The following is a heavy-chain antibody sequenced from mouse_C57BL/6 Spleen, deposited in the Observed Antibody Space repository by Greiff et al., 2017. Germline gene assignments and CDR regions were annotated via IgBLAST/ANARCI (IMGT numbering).Heavy chain of an antibody. CDR3: ARDHGSSYSSPYWYFDV. Sequence: DVKLVESEGGLVQPGSSMKLSCTASGFTFSDYYMAWVRQVPEKGLEWVANINYDGSSTYYLDSLKSRFIISRDNAKNILYLQMSSLKSEDTATYYCARDHGSSYSSPYWYFDVWGTGTTVTVSS. CDR2: INYDGSST. J-gene: IGHJ1*03. D-gene: IGHD1-1*01. V-gene: IGHV5-16*01. CDR1: GFTFSDYY.